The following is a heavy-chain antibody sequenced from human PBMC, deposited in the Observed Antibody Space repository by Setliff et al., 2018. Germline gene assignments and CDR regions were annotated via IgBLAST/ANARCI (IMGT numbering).Heavy chain of an antibody. CDR3: ARRGLWFGELLDY. Sequence: LRLSCAASGFTVSTNYMTWVRQAPGKGLAWVSVIFSDGSTYYADSVKGRFTISRDNSKNTLYLQMNSLRAEDTAVYYCARRGLWFGELLDYWGQGTVVTVSS. CDR2: IFSDGST. V-gene: IGHV3-66*02. J-gene: IGHJ4*02. CDR1: GFTVSTNY. D-gene: IGHD3-10*01.